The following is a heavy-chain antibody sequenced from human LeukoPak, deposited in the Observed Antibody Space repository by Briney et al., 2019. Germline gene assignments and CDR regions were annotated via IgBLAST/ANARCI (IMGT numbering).Heavy chain of an antibody. CDR3: ARGYYYDSSGYYQGYYFDY. D-gene: IGHD3-22*01. Sequence: GGSLRLSCAASGFTFDDYAMHWVRQAPGKGLEWVSGISWNSGSIGYADSVKGRFTISRDNAKNSLYLQMNSLRAEDTAVYYCARGYYYDSSGYYQGYYFDYWGQGTLVTVSS. J-gene: IGHJ4*02. V-gene: IGHV3-9*01. CDR2: ISWNSGSI. CDR1: GFTFDDYA.